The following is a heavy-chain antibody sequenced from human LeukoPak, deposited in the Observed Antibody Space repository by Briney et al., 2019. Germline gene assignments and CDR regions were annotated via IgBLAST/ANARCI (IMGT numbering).Heavy chain of an antibody. V-gene: IGHV4-39*07. J-gene: IGHJ3*02. D-gene: IGHD6-13*01. CDR2: VYYIGIT. CDR3: ARDGFDSSSCCGAFDI. CDR1: GGSISSTIYY. Sequence: PSETLSLTCTVSGGSISSTIYYWGWIRQPPGKGLEWIGNVYYIGITYYNPSLKSRVTISVDTSKNRFSLKLSSVTAADTAVYYCARDGFDSSSCCGAFDIWGQGTMVTVSS.